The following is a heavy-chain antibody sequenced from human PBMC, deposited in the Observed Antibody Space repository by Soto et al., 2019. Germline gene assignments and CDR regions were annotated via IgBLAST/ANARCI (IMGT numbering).Heavy chain of an antibody. J-gene: IGHJ6*02. CDR1: GFTFSSYG. D-gene: IGHD5-18*01. CDR2: ISYDGSNK. Sequence: PGGSLRLSCAASGFTFSSYGMHWVRQAPGKGLEWVAVISYDGSNKYYADSVKGRFTISRDNSKNTLYLQMNSLRAEDTAVYYCAKDLVTFYYYYGMDVWGQGTTVTVSS. CDR3: AKDLVTFYYYYGMDV. V-gene: IGHV3-30*18.